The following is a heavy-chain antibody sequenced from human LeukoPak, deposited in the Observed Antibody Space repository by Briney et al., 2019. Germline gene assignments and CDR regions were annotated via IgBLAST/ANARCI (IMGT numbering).Heavy chain of an antibody. V-gene: IGHV3-23*01. CDR1: GFTFSSYA. CDR2: ISGSGGST. CDR3: AKAEAFGVVNTTSFDY. D-gene: IGHD3-3*01. J-gene: IGHJ4*02. Sequence: PGGALRLSCAASGFTFSSYAMSWVRQAPGKGLEWVSAISGSGGSTYYADSVKGRFTISRANSKNTRYLQMNSLRAADTAVYYCAKAEAFGVVNTTSFDYWGQGTLVTVSS.